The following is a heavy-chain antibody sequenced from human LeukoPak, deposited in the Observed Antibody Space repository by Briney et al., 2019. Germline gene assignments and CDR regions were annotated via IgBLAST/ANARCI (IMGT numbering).Heavy chain of an antibody. CDR2: INTDGSGT. CDR1: GFTFSSYW. Sequence: GGSLRLSCAASGFTFSSYWMHWVRQNPGKGLVWVSRINTDGSGTSYADSVKGRFTISRDNTKNTLYLQMNSLRAEDTAVYYCTRDTTCGMDVWGQGTTVTVSS. CDR3: TRDTTCGMDV. V-gene: IGHV3-74*01. J-gene: IGHJ6*02. D-gene: IGHD1-1*01.